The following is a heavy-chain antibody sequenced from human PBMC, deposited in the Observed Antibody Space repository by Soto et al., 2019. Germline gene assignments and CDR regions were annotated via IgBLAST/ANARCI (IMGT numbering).Heavy chain of an antibody. CDR3: TTVLLLYYYNTRLGPFDS. J-gene: IGHJ3*02. V-gene: IGHV1-24*01. D-gene: IGHD3-22*01. CDR2: FDPEDGET. CDR1: GYTLTELS. Sequence: ASVKVSCKVSGYTLTELSMHWVRQAPGKGLEWMGGFDPEDGETIYAQKFQGRVTMTEDTSTDTAYMELSSLRSEDTAVYYCTTVLLLYYYNTRLGPFDSCGQRTRVTVAS.